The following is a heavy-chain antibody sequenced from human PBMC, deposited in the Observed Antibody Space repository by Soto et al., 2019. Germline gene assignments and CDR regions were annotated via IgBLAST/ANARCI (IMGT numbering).Heavy chain of an antibody. J-gene: IGHJ4*02. V-gene: IGHV4-59*08. Sequence: QMQLQESGPGLVKPSETLSLTCTVSGGSISSYYWSWIRQPPGKGLEWIGYIYYSGSTNYNPSLKSRVTLSVDTSKNQFSLKLSSVTAADTAVYYCARRYGSAIDYWGQGTLVTVSS. CDR3: ARRYGSAIDY. D-gene: IGHD1-26*01. CDR2: IYYSGST. CDR1: GGSISSYY.